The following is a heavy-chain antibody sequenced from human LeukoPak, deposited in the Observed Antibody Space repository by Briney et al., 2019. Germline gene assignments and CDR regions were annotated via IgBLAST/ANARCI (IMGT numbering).Heavy chain of an antibody. CDR2: ITFSSDTI. CDR1: GFTFSSYA. V-gene: IGHV3-48*04. J-gene: IGHJ6*03. Sequence: QLGGSLRLSCAASGFTFSSYAMSWVRQAPGKGLEWISYITFSSDTIYYTDSVKGRFTTSRDNAKNSLYLQMSSLRAEDTAVYYCARVPVDFWSGSDDYFYYMDVWGKGTTVTVSS. D-gene: IGHD3-3*01. CDR3: ARVPVDFWSGSDDYFYYMDV.